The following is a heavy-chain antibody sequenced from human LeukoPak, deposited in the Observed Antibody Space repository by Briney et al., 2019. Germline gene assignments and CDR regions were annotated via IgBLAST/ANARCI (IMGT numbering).Heavy chain of an antibody. CDR2: IYSGGTT. CDR3: ARYHSGWYYSDY. CDR1: GLIVSSNY. D-gene: IGHD6-19*01. V-gene: IGHV3-53*01. J-gene: IGHJ4*02. Sequence: GGSLRLSCAASGLIVSSNYTSWVRQAPGKGLEWVSVIYSGGTTYYADSVKGRSTISRDNSKNTLYLQMNSLRAEDTAVYYCARYHSGWYYSDYWGQGTLVTVSS.